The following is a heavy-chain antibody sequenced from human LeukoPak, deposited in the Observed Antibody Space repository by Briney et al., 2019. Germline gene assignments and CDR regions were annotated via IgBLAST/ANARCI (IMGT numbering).Heavy chain of an antibody. CDR3: ATDRGWRTSGYYLYYFEY. CDR2: IKHDGSEK. Sequence: GGSLRLSCAASGFIFTNYFMSWVRQAPGKGLEWVASIKHDGSEKYYVDSVRGRFTISRDNAMNSLYLQMSSLRAEDTAVYYCATDRGWRTSGYYLYYFEYWGQGTLVTYSS. V-gene: IGHV3-7*01. J-gene: IGHJ4*02. CDR1: GFIFTNYF. D-gene: IGHD3-3*01.